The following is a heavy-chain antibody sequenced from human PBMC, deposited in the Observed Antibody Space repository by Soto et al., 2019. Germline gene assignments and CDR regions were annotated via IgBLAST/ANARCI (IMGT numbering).Heavy chain of an antibody. CDR1: GFTFSLYG. J-gene: IGHJ4*02. CDR2: ITRSGSST. CDR3: AKDTSPVFGYYGSGTPYY. D-gene: IGHD3-10*01. V-gene: IGHV3-23*01. Sequence: PGGSLRLSCAASGFTFSLYGIHWVRRAPGKGPEWLAAITRSGSSTYYADSVKGRFTISRDNSKNTLYLQMNSLRAEDTAVYYCAKDTSPVFGYYGSGTPYYWGQGTLVTVSS.